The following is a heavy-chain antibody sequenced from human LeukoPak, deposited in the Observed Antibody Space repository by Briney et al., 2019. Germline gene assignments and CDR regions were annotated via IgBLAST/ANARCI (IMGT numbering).Heavy chain of an antibody. CDR2: IFYSGTT. CDR1: GGSISSSSYY. Sequence: SETLSLTCTVSGGSISSSSYYWGWIRQPPGKGLEWIGSIFYSGTTFYNPSLNSRLTISVDTSKDQFSLKLSSVTAADTAVYYCARVTWIQLWSPGRDAFDIWGQGTMVTVSS. CDR3: ARVTWIQLWSPGRDAFDI. D-gene: IGHD5-18*01. V-gene: IGHV4-39*01. J-gene: IGHJ3*02.